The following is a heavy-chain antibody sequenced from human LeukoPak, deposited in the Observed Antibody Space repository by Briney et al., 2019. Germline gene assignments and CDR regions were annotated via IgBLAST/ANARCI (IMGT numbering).Heavy chain of an antibody. J-gene: IGHJ5*02. CDR3: ARRPGYPPSRSSGFDP. D-gene: IGHD1-1*01. CDR2: IYYSGST. CDR1: GGSISSSSYC. V-gene: IGHV4-39*01. Sequence: SETLSLTCTVSGGSISSSSYCWGWIRQPPGKGLEWIGSIYYSGSTYYNPSLKSRVTISVDTSKNQFSLKLSSVTAADTAVYDCARRPGYPPSRSSGFDPWGQGTLVTVSS.